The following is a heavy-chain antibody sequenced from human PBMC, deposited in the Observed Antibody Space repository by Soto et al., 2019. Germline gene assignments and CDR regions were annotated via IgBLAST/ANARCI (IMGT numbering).Heavy chain of an antibody. CDR1: GYTFTSYG. J-gene: IGHJ6*03. CDR3: ARGRGRLRPRARPYYYMDV. CDR2: ISAYNGNT. V-gene: IGHV1-18*01. D-gene: IGHD4-17*01. Sequence: QVQLVQSGAEVKKPGASVKVSCKASGYTFTSYGISWVRQAPGQGLEWMGWISAYNGNTNYAQKLKGRVTMTTDTSTSTAYMELRSLRSDDTAVYYCARGRGRLRPRARPYYYMDVWGKGTTVTVSS.